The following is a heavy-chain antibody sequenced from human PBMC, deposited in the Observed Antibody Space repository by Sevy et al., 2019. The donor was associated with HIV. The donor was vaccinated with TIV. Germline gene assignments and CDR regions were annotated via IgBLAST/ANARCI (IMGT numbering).Heavy chain of an antibody. Sequence: ASVKVSCKASGGTFSSYAISWVRQAPGQGLEWMGGIIPIFGTANYAQKFQGRVTITADESTSTAYMELSSLRSEETAVYYCARGNHYYDSSGYYFSGMDVWGQGTTVTVSS. V-gene: IGHV1-69*13. D-gene: IGHD3-22*01. CDR2: IIPIFGTA. CDR1: GGTFSSYA. J-gene: IGHJ6*02. CDR3: ARGNHYYDSSGYYFSGMDV.